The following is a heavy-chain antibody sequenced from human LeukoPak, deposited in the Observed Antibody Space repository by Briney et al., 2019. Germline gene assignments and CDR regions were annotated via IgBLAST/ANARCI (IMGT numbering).Heavy chain of an antibody. Sequence: PSQTLSLTCTVSGGSISSGGYYWSWIRQHPGKGLEWIGYIYYSGSTYYNPSLKSRVTISVDTSKNQFSLKLSSVTATDTAVYYCARGSSGWYGGNWFDPWGQGTLVTVSS. CDR2: IYYSGST. V-gene: IGHV4-31*03. CDR1: GGSISSGGYY. CDR3: ARGSSGWYGGNWFDP. D-gene: IGHD6-19*01. J-gene: IGHJ5*02.